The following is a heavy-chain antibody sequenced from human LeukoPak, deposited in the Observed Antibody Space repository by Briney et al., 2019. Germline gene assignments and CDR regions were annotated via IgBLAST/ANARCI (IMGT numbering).Heavy chain of an antibody. V-gene: IGHV1-69*06. J-gene: IGHJ6*04. CDR3: ARSSCGEFFDRNYNMDV. CDR1: GGTFSSDA. D-gene: IGHD3/OR15-3a*01. Sequence: GASVTVSCKTSGGTFSSDAISWVRQAPGQGLQWMGGIIPILGTTNYAQKFQGRVMMTADKSPSTVYMELSGLRSGDTAVYYCARSSCGEFFDRNYNMDVWGKGTTVTVSS. CDR2: IIPILGTT.